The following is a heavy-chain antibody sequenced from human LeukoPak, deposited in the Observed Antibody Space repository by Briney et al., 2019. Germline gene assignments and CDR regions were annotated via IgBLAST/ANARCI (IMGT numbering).Heavy chain of an antibody. CDR1: GYTFTGYY. Sequence: ASVKVSCKASGYTFTGYYMHWVRQAPGQGLEWMGWINPNSGGTNYARKFQGRVTMTRDTSISTAYMELSRLRSDDTAVYYCARGLGLLPWTLDYWGQGTLVTVSS. V-gene: IGHV1-2*02. D-gene: IGHD3-22*01. CDR2: INPNSGGT. CDR3: ARGLGLLPWTLDY. J-gene: IGHJ4*02.